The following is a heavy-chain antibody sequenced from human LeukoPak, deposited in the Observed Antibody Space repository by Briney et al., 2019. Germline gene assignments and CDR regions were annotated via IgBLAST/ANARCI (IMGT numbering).Heavy chain of an antibody. Sequence: GRSLRLSCAASGFTFSSYAMHWVRQAPGKGLEWVAVISYDGSNKYYADSVKGRFTISRDNSKNTLYLQMNSLRAEDTAVYYCARHQWFGEFSDYWGQGTLVTVSS. CDR3: ARHQWFGEFSDY. CDR1: GFTFSSYA. V-gene: IGHV3-30-3*01. J-gene: IGHJ4*02. CDR2: ISYDGSNK. D-gene: IGHD3-10*01.